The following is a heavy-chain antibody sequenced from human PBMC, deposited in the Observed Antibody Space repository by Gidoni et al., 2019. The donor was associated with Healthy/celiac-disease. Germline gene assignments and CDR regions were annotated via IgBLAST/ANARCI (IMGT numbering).Heavy chain of an antibody. J-gene: IGHJ4*02. CDR3: ARDKPVPATAHDY. D-gene: IGHD2-2*01. CDR2: ISSSSSYI. V-gene: IGHV3-21*01. Sequence: EVQLVESGGGRVKPGGARRISCAASGFTVSSYSMNWVRQAPGKGLESVSSISSSSSYIYYSDSVKGRFPISRDNAKNSLYLQMNSLRAEDTAVYYCARDKPVPATAHDYWGQGTLVTVSS. CDR1: GFTVSSYS.